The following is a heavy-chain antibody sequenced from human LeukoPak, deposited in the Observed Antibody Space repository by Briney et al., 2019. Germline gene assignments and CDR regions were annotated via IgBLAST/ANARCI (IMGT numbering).Heavy chain of an antibody. V-gene: IGHV3-64*02. CDR1: GFTFSTYA. CDR3: ARSGFTGYDFSVFY. J-gene: IGHJ4*02. Sequence: GGSLRLSCAASGFTFSTYAMHWVRQAPGKGLEYVSTILNNGGSTYYADSVKGRFTISRDNSKNTLYLQMGNLRAEDMAVYYCARSGFTGYDFSVFYWGQGTLVTVSS. CDR2: ILNNGGST. D-gene: IGHD5-12*01.